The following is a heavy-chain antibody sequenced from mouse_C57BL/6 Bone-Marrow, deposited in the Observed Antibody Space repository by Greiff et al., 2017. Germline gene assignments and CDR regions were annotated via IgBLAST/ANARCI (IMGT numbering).Heavy chain of an antibody. CDR1: GFSLSTYGMG. J-gene: IGHJ4*01. CDR3: AGIEEDDDDGAMDY. CDR2: IWWDDDK. D-gene: IGHD2-4*01. V-gene: IGHV8-8*01. Sequence: QVTLKVSGPGILQPSQTLSLSCSFSGFSLSTYGMGVGWIRQPSGQGLEWLAHIWWDDDKYYNPALKSRLTISKDTSKTQVFLKIAKVDTADAATYYCAGIEEDDDDGAMDYWGQGTSVTVSS.